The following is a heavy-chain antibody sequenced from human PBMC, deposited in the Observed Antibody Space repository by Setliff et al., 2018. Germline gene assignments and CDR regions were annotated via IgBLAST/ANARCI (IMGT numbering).Heavy chain of an antibody. J-gene: IGHJ3*02. CDR1: GGSFSDNY. D-gene: IGHD4-17*01. V-gene: IGHV4-34*01. CDR2: IHHSGIT. CDR3: ARHENDYGDYDDAFDI. Sequence: SETLSLTCAVYGGSFSDNYWSWIRQPPGKGLEWIGQIHHSGITNYSPSLKSRVTISVDMSKNQISLKLSSVAAADTAVYYCARHENDYGDYDDAFDIWGQGTMVTVSS.